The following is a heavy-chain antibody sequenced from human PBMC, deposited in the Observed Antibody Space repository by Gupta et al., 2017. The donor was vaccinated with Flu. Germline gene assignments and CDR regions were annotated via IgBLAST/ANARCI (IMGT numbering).Heavy chain of an antibody. CDR3: AGTGPLYPLYYMDV. D-gene: IGHD2-2*02. Sequence: QAPGKGLEWVANIKQDGSEKYYVDSVKGRFTISRDNAKNSLYLQMNSLRAEDTAVYYCAGTGPLYPLYYMDVWGKGTTVTVSS. CDR2: IKQDGSEK. V-gene: IGHV3-7*01. J-gene: IGHJ6*03.